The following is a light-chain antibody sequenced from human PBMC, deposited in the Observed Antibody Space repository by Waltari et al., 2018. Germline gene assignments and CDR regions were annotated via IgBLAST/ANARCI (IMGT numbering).Light chain of an antibody. CDR1: DIGSKN. V-gene: IGLV3-21*04. J-gene: IGLJ3*02. CDR3: QVWDSSSDPVV. CDR2: YVT. Sequence: SFVLTQPPSVSVAPGKTAKITCGGNDIGSKNVHWYQQKPGQAPVVVVYYVTDRPSGIPWRFSGSTSGNTATLTINRVEAGDEADYFCQVWDSSSDPVVFGGGTKLTVL.